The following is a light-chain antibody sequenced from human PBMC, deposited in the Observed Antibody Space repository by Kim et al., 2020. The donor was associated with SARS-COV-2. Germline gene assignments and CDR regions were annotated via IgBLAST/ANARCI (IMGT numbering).Light chain of an antibody. J-gene: IGLJ1*01. V-gene: IGLV2-11*01. CDR1: SSDVGAYDY. CDR2: DVT. Sequence: QSALTQPRSVSGSPGQSVTISCAGSSSDVGAYDYVSWYQLRPGKAPKLIIYDVTRRPSGVPDRFSGSKSGDTASLTFSGLQPEDEADYYCFSYADRNTGVFGTGTKVTVL. CDR3: FSYADRNTGV.